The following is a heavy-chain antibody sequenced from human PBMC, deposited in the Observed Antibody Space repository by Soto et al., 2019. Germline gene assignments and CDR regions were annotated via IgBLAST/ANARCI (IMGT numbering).Heavy chain of an antibody. Sequence: EVQLVESGGGSAKPGGSVRLSCAASGFTFTDAWMNWVRQVPGEGLEWVGHVKSQIDGGTTDSAAALDGRVTISRDDSKNMVYLRLNRLRTDDTAVYYCATGSTRFDFCGQGTLVTVSS. D-gene: IGHD1-1*01. J-gene: IGHJ5*01. V-gene: IGHV3-15*01. CDR1: GFTFTDAW. CDR2: VKSQIDGGTT. CDR3: ATGSTRFDF.